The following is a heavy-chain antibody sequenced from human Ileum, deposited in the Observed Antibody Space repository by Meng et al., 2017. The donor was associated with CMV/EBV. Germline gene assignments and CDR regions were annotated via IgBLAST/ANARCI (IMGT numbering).Heavy chain of an antibody. Sequence: GGSLRLSCAASGFTFSSYAMSWVRQAPGKGLEWVSAISGSGGSTYYADSVKGRFTISRDNAKNSLYLQMNSLRAEDTAVYYCARFFWSGYYRYGMDVWGQGTTVTVSS. CDR1: GFTFSSYA. CDR2: ISGSGGST. V-gene: IGHV3-23*01. D-gene: IGHD3-3*01. J-gene: IGHJ6*02. CDR3: ARFFWSGYYRYGMDV.